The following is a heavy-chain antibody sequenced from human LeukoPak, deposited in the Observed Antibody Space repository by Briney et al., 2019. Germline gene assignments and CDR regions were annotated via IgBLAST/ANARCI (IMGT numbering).Heavy chain of an antibody. CDR1: GFTFSSYW. Sequence: PGGSLRLSCAASGFTFSSYWMHWVRQAPGKGRVWVSRINSDGSSTSYADSVKGRFTISRDNAKNTLYLQMNSLRAEDTAVYYCACPGGYCSGGSCYRDNWFDPWGQGTLVTVSS. J-gene: IGHJ5*02. CDR2: INSDGSST. CDR3: ACPGGYCSGGSCYRDNWFDP. D-gene: IGHD2-15*01. V-gene: IGHV3-74*01.